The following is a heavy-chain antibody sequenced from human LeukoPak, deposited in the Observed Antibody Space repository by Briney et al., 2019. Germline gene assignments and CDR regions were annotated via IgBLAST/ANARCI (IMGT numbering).Heavy chain of an antibody. CDR2: IYYSGST. Sequence: SETLSLTCTVSGGSISSSSYYWGWIRQPPGKGLEWIGSIYYSGSTYYNPSPKSRVTISVDTSKNQFSLKLSSVTAADTAVYYCARHCSSTSCTLRGYYYYGMDVWGQGTTVTVSS. CDR3: ARHCSSTSCTLRGYYYYGMDV. D-gene: IGHD2-2*01. CDR1: GGSISSSSYY. V-gene: IGHV4-39*07. J-gene: IGHJ6*02.